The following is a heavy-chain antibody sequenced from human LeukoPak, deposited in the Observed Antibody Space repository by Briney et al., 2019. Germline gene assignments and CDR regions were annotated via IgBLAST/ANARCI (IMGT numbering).Heavy chain of an antibody. Sequence: GGSLRLSCAASGFTFSSYAMSWVRQAPGKGLEWVSAISGSGGSTYYADSVKGRFTISKDNSQNTLYLQMNSLRAEDTAVYYCAKDSGRFLEPDTWGQGTLVTVSS. J-gene: IGHJ5*02. CDR2: ISGSGGST. D-gene: IGHD3-3*01. CDR3: AKDSGRFLEPDT. CDR1: GFTFSSYA. V-gene: IGHV3-23*01.